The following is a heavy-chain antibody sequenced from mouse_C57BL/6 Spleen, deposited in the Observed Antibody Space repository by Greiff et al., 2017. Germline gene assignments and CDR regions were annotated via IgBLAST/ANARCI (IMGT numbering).Heavy chain of an antibody. Sequence: VQLQQSGPELVKPGASVKISCKASGYTFTDYYMNWVKQSHGKSLEWIGDINPNNGGTSYNQKFKGKATLTVAKSSSTAYMELRSLTSEDSAVYYCASRGDDYDGAFAYWGQGTLVTVSA. CDR3: ASRGDDYDGAFAY. CDR2: INPNNGGT. CDR1: GYTFTDYY. J-gene: IGHJ3*01. V-gene: IGHV1-26*01. D-gene: IGHD2-4*01.